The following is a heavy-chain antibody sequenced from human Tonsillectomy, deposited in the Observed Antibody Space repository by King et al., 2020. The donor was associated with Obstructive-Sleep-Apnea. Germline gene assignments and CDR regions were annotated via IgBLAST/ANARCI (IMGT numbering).Heavy chain of an antibody. CDR1: GYSFTSYW. CDR3: ASLYFYDSSGFYQNFDY. J-gene: IGHJ4*02. CDR2: IDPSDSYT. V-gene: IGHV5-10-1*01. Sequence: VQLVESGAGVKKPGESLRLSCKGSGYSFTSYWISWVRQMPGKGLEWMGTIDPSDSYTNYSPSFQGHVTISADKSINTAYLQWSSLQASDTAMYYCASLYFYDSSGFYQNFDYWGQGTLVTVSS. D-gene: IGHD3-22*01.